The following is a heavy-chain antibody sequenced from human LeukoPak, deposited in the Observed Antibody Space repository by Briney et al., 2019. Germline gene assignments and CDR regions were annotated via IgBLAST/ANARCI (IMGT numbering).Heavy chain of an antibody. V-gene: IGHV3-48*01. D-gene: IGHD3-16*01. CDR1: GFTFSSYS. Sequence: PGGSLRLSCAASGFTFSSYSMNWVRQAPGKGLEWVSYISSSSTMYYADSVKGRFTISRDNAKNSLYLQMNSLRAEDTAVYYCARDPPTYNWFDPWGQGTLVTVSS. CDR2: ISSSSTM. J-gene: IGHJ5*02. CDR3: ARDPPTYNWFDP.